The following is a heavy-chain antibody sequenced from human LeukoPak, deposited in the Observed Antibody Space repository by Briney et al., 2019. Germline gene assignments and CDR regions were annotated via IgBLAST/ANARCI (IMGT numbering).Heavy chain of an antibody. V-gene: IGHV3-9*01. CDR3: AKGTTVVTPPYFDY. CDR1: GFTFDDYA. CDR2: ISRNSGSI. J-gene: IGHJ4*02. Sequence: GGSLRLSCAASGFTFDDYAMRWVQQAPGKGLEWVSGISRNSGSIGYADSVKGRFTISRDNAKNSLYLQMNSLRAEDTALYYCAKGTTVVTPPYFDYWGQGTLVTVSS. D-gene: IGHD4-23*01.